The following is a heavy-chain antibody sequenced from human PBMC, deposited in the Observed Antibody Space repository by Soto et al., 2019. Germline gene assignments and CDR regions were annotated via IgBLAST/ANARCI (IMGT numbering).Heavy chain of an antibody. Sequence: QVQLVQSGAGVKKPGSSVKVSCKASGGTFSSYAISWVRQAPGQGLEWMGGIIAIFGTAYYAQKFQGRVTITAEKSTSTDYMELSSLRSEDTAVYYCARFPLPGIAARPALYYFYYRGQGTLVTVSS. D-gene: IGHD6-6*01. CDR1: GGTFSSYA. V-gene: IGHV1-69*06. J-gene: IGHJ4*02. CDR2: IIAIFGTA. CDR3: ARFPLPGIAARPALYYFYY.